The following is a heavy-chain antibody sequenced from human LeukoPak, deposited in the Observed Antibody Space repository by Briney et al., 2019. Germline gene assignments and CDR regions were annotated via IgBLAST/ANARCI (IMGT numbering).Heavy chain of an antibody. CDR2: IYWEDDQ. CDR1: GFSFCSRGVG. CDR3: ARLHNSDWSYDY. D-gene: IGHD6-19*01. J-gene: IGHJ4*02. V-gene: IGHV2-5*02. Sequence: ESGPTLVNPTQTLTLTCTFSGFSFCSRGVGVGWIRQPPGKALEWLALIYWEDDQRYSPSLKRRLTITKDTPKNQVVLTMTNMDPVDTGTYYCARLHNSDWSYDYWGQGALVTVSS.